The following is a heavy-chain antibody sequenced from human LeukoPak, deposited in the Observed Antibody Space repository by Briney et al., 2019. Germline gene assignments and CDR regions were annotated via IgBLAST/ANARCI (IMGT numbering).Heavy chain of an antibody. J-gene: IGHJ4*02. D-gene: IGHD2-2*01. CDR3: ARVPALVVPATYYFDY. CDR2: ISSSSSTI. CDR1: GFTFSSYE. Sequence: AGGSLRLSCAASGFTFSSYEMNWVRQAPGKGLECVSYISSSSSTIYYADSVKGRFTISRDNAKNSLYLQMNSLRDEDTAVYYCARVPALVVPATYYFDYWGQGTLVTVSS. V-gene: IGHV3-48*02.